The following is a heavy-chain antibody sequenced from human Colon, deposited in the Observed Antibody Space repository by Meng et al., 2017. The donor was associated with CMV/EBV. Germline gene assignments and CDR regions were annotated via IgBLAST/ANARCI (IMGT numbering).Heavy chain of an antibody. D-gene: IGHD2-8*01. CDR1: GFTFSSYA. J-gene: IGHJ4*02. V-gene: IGHV3-23*01. CDR2: ISGSGGST. Sequence: GGSLRLSCAASGFTFSSYAMSWVRQAPGKGLEWVSAISGSGGSTYYADSVKGQFTISRDNSKNTLYLQMNSLRAEDTAVYYCAKAPSPYCTNGVCYSFDYWGQGTLVTVSS. CDR3: AKAPSPYCTNGVCYSFDY.